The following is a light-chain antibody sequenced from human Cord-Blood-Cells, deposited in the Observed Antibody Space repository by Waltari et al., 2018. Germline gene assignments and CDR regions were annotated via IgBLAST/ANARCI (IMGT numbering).Light chain of an antibody. J-gene: IGKJ3*01. CDR1: QSVSSSY. CDR2: GAS. CDR3: QQYGSSPPT. V-gene: IGKV3-20*01. Sequence: EIVLTQSPGTRSLSQGERATLSCRASQSVSSSYLAWYQQKPGPAPRLLIYGASSRATGIPERFSGSGSGTDFTLTISRLEPEDFAVYYCQQYGSSPPTFGPGTKVDIK.